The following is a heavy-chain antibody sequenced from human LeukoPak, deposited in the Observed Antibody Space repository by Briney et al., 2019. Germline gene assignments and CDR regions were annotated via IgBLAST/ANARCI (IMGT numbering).Heavy chain of an antibody. J-gene: IGHJ4*02. CDR3: AKDISPGYSSGWYYFDY. V-gene: IGHV3-9*01. Sequence: GGSLRLSCAASGFTFDDYAMHWVRQAPGKGLEWVSGISWNSGSIGYADSVKGRVTISRDNAKNSLYLQMNSLRAEDTALYYCAKDISPGYSSGWYYFDYWGQGTLVTVSS. D-gene: IGHD6-19*01. CDR1: GFTFDDYA. CDR2: ISWNSGSI.